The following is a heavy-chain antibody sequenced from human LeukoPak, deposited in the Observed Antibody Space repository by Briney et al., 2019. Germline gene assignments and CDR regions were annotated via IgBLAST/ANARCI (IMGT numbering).Heavy chain of an antibody. V-gene: IGHV3-53*01. Sequence: GGSLRLSCAASGFTVSSNYMSWVRQAPGKGLEWVSVIYSGGSTYYVDSVKGRFSISRDNSKNTLYLQMNSLRAEDTAVYYCARVGSQATFDYWGQGTLVTVSS. D-gene: IGHD1-26*01. CDR2: IYSGGST. J-gene: IGHJ4*02. CDR3: ARVGSQATFDY. CDR1: GFTVSSNY.